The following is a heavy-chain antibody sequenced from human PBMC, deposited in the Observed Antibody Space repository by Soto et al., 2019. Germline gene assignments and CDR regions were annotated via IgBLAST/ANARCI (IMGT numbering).Heavy chain of an antibody. CDR1: GFTFNSYG. CDR2: ISYDGSNK. CDR3: AKRGGSYYYFDY. V-gene: IGHV3-30*18. D-gene: IGHD1-26*01. Sequence: QVQLVESGGGVVQPGRSLRLSCAASGFTFNSYGMHWVRQAPGKGLEWVAVISYDGSNKYYADSVKGRFTISRDNPKNTLYLQMNSLRAEDTDVYYCAKRGGSYYYFDYWGQGTLVTVSS. J-gene: IGHJ4*02.